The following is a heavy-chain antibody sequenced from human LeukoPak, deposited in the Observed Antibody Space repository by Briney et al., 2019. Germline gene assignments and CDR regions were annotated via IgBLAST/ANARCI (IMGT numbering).Heavy chain of an antibody. CDR2: IYFSGST. D-gene: IGHD4-11*01. V-gene: IGHV4-39*07. J-gene: IGHJ4*02. CDR3: APLTAFDYRGY. CDR1: GGSIRSGSYY. Sequence: SETLSLTCTVSGGSIRSGSYYLGWIRQPPGKGLEWIGSIYFSGSTSYNPSLKSRVTISVDTSKNQFSLKLSSVTAADTAVYYCAPLTAFDYRGYWGQGTLVTVSS.